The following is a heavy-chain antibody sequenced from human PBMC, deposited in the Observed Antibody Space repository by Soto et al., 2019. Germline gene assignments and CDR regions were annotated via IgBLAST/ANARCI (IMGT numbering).Heavy chain of an antibody. D-gene: IGHD3-9*01. CDR2: INHSGST. CDR3: ARGLVHKLRYFDWTPYYFDY. Sequence: PSETLSLTCAVYGGSFSGYYWSWIRQPPGKGLEWIGEINHSGSTNYNPSLKSRVTISVDTSKNQFSLKLSSVTAADTAVYYCARGLVHKLRYFDWTPYYFDYWGQGTLVTVSS. J-gene: IGHJ4*02. CDR1: GGSFSGYY. V-gene: IGHV4-34*01.